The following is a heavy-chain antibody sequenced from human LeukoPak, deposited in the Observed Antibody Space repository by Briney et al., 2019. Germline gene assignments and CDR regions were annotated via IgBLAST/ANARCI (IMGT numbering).Heavy chain of an antibody. CDR1: GFTFSSYG. CDR2: IRYDGSNK. J-gene: IGHJ4*02. Sequence: PGGSLRLSCAASGFTFSSYGMHWVRQAPGKGLEWVAFIRYDGSNKYYADSVKGRFTISRDNSKNTLYLQMNSLRAEDTAVYYCAREAATVRYFDSWGQGSLVTVSS. CDR3: AREAATVRYFDS. D-gene: IGHD3-10*01. V-gene: IGHV3-30*02.